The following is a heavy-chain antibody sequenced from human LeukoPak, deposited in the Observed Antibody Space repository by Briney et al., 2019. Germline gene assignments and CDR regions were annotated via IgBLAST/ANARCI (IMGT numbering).Heavy chain of an antibody. V-gene: IGHV3-30*02. CDR1: GFTFSSYG. CDR3: AKDRSGSYWGNFDY. D-gene: IGHD1-26*01. J-gene: IGHJ4*02. CDR2: IRYDGSNK. Sequence: PGGSLRLSCTASGFTFSSYGMHWVRQAPGKGLEWVAFIRYDGSNKYYADSVKGRFTISRDNSQNTLYLQMNSLRAEDTAVYYCAKDRSGSYWGNFDYWGQGTLVTVSS.